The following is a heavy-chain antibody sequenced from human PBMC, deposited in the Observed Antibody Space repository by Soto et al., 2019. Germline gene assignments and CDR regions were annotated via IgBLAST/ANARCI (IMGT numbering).Heavy chain of an antibody. CDR1: GFTFSTYA. J-gene: IGHJ5*02. D-gene: IGHD2-2*01. Sequence: GGSLRLSCAASGFTFSTYAMSWVRQAPGKGLEWVSAISGSGGSTYYADSVKGRFTISRDNSKNTLYLQMNSLRAEDTAVYYCAKSAGWNIVVVPAAPSWGQGTLVTVSS. CDR2: ISGSGGST. V-gene: IGHV3-23*01. CDR3: AKSAGWNIVVVPAAPS.